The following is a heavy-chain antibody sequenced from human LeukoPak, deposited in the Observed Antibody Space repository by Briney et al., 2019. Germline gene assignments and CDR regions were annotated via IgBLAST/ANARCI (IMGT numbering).Heavy chain of an antibody. D-gene: IGHD6-19*01. V-gene: IGHV1-8*02. CDR1: GYTFTTYD. CDR2: VNTKTENT. J-gene: IGHJ4*02. Sequence: ASVKVSCKASGYTFTTYDINWVRQAPGQGLEWMGWVNTKTENTRYSQKFQARVTMTRDTSTTTAYMELNNLSYEDSGVYFCARRYNTGWYEVIDQWGQGTRVTVSS. CDR3: ARRYNTGWYEVIDQ.